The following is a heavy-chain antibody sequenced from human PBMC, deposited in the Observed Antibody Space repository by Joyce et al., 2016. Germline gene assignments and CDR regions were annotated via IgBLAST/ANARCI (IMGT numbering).Heavy chain of an antibody. CDR3: VRGGTYYSVPLDS. CDR1: GCIFSDHW. D-gene: IGHD3-10*02. V-gene: IGHV3-74*01. Sequence: EVQLVESGGGLVQPGGSLRLSCAASGCIFSDHWMHWVRQVAGQGLMWVSRMKGDGIETNYAGSVEGRFNIYRDNAKNTLYLQLNSLSVEDTAIYYCVRGGTYYSVPLDSWGQGTVVTVSA. J-gene: IGHJ5*01. CDR2: MKGDGIET.